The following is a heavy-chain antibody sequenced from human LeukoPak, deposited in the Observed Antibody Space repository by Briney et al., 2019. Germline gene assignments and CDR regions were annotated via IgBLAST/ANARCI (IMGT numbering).Heavy chain of an antibody. CDR3: ARFAPTLTYDILTGYLGY. CDR2: INPNSGAT. V-gene: IGHV1-2*02. J-gene: IGHJ4*02. CDR1: GYIFTGYY. Sequence: ASVKVSCKASGYIFTGYYMHWVRQAPGQGLEWMVWINPNSGATKYAQKFQGRVTMTRDTSISTAYMELSRLRSDDTAFYYCARFAPTLTYDILTGYLGYWGQGTLVTVSS. D-gene: IGHD3-9*01.